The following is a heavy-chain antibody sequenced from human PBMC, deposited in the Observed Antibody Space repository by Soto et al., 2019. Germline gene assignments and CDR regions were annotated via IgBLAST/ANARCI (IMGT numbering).Heavy chain of an antibody. Sequence: GGSLRLSCAASGFTFSSYGMHWVRQAPGKGLEWVAVIWYDGSNKYYADSVKGRFTISRDNSKNTLYLQMNSLRAEDTAVYYCAREGRYSYGYYGMDVWGQGTTVTVSS. V-gene: IGHV3-33*01. CDR2: IWYDGSNK. CDR1: GFTFSSYG. CDR3: AREGRYSYGYYGMDV. J-gene: IGHJ6*02. D-gene: IGHD5-18*01.